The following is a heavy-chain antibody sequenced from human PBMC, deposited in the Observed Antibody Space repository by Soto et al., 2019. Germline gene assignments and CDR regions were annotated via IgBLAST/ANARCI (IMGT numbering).Heavy chain of an antibody. CDR1: GGSLGSSGYY. CDR2: IYYSGNT. J-gene: IGHJ4*02. Sequence: ETLSLTCTVSGGSLGSSGYYWGWIRQSPGKGLEWIGNIYYSGNTFYNPSLKSRVTISVDTSKNQIYLHLSAVTAADTAIFYCASIAAPGTTHFDFWGQGTLVTVSS. CDR3: ASIAAPGTTHFDF. V-gene: IGHV4-39*01. D-gene: IGHD6-13*01.